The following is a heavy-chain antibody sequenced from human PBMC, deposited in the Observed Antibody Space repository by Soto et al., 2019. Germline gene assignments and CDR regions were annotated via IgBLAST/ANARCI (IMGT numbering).Heavy chain of an antibody. CDR2: ISAYNGNT. Sequence: QVQLVQSGAEVKKPRASVKVSCKASGYTFTSYGISWVRQAPGQGLEGMGWISAYNGNTNYGQKLKGRVTMTTDTATSTAYMELRSLRSDDTDVYYCARDLSSWSQSADYWVQGTLVSVFS. J-gene: IGHJ4*02. D-gene: IGHD6-13*01. V-gene: IGHV1-18*01. CDR3: ARDLSSWSQSADY. CDR1: GYTFTSYG.